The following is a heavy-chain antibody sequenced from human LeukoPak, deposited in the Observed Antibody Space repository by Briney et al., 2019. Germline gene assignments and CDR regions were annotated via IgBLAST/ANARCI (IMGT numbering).Heavy chain of an antibody. CDR1: GFTFRNYG. J-gene: IGHJ4*02. Sequence: GGTLRLSCVASGFTFRNYGMNWVRQAPGKGLEWVSGISGRGGKTYYADSVRGRFTISRDNSKSILSLQMNSLRAEDTAIYYCATYRQVLLPFESWGQGTLVTVSS. CDR2: ISGRGGKT. D-gene: IGHD5-18*01. CDR3: ATYRQVLLPFES. V-gene: IGHV3-23*01.